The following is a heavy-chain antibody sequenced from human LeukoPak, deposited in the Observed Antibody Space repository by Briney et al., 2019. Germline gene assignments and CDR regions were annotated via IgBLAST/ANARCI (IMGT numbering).Heavy chain of an antibody. J-gene: IGHJ4*02. CDR1: RDSIRSYY. CDR3: ARQAYDGYFDY. Sequence: SETLSLTCIVSRDSIRSYYWSWIRQPPGKGLEWIGNIYNSGSTKYNPSLKTRVTISLDTSNNHFSLKLNSVTAADTAVYYCARQAYDGYFDYWSQGTLVTVSS. D-gene: IGHD3-3*01. V-gene: IGHV4-59*08. CDR2: IYNSGST.